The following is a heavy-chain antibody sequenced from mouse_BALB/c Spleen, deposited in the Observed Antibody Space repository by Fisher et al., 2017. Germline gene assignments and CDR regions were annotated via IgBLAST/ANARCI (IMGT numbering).Heavy chain of an antibody. CDR3: ARDPINWDVYAMDY. V-gene: IGHV1-26*01. D-gene: IGHD4-1*02. J-gene: IGHJ4*01. Sequence: KFKGKATLTVDKSSSTAYMELRSLTSEDSAVYYCARDPINWDVYAMDYWGQGTSVTVSS.